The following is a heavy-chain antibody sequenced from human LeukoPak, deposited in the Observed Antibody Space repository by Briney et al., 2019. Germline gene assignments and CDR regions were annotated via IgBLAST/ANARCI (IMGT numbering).Heavy chain of an antibody. J-gene: IGHJ3*02. D-gene: IGHD5/OR15-5a*01. Sequence: PSETLSLTCTVSGGSISSYFWNWIRQPPGKGLEWIGYIYYSGGTNYNPSLKSRVTISVDTSKNQFSLNLNSVTAADTAVYYCARGEDIVSTISGDAFDIWGQGTMVTVAS. CDR2: IYYSGGT. V-gene: IGHV4-59*01. CDR1: GGSISSYF. CDR3: ARGEDIVSTISGDAFDI.